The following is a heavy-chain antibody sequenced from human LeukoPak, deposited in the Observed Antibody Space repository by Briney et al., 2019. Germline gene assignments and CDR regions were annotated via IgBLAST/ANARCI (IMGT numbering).Heavy chain of an antibody. J-gene: IGHJ4*02. V-gene: IGHV3-30-3*01. D-gene: IGHD4-23*01. CDR3: AVPREQYGGNAYFDY. Sequence: GGSLRLSCAASGFTFSSYAMHWVRQAPGKGLEWVAVISYDGSNKYYADSVKGRFTISRDNSKNTLYLQMNSLRAEDTAVYYCAVPREQYGGNAYFDYWGQGTLVTVSS. CDR2: ISYDGSNK. CDR1: GFTFSSYA.